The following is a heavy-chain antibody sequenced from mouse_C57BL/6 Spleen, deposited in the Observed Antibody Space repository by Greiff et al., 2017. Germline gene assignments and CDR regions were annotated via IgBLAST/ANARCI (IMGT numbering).Heavy chain of an antibody. J-gene: IGHJ4*01. CDR1: GYSITSGYY. CDR3: ATIYYSNYNYAMDY. CDR2: ISYDGSN. D-gene: IGHD2-5*01. Sequence: EVKLVESGPGLVKPSQSLSLTCSVTGYSITSGYYWNWIRQFPGNKLEWMGYISYDGSNNYNPSLKNRISITRDTSKNQFFLKLNSVTTEDTATYYCATIYYSNYNYAMDYWGQGTSVTVSS. V-gene: IGHV3-6*01.